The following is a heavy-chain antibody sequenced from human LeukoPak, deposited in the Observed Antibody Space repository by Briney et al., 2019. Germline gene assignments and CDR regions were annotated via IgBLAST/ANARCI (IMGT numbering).Heavy chain of an antibody. V-gene: IGHV4-59*01. CDR3: ARDTKYYYDSSGYYYADAFDI. J-gene: IGHJ3*02. CDR2: IYYSGST. CDR1: GGSISSYY. D-gene: IGHD3-22*01. Sequence: SETLSLTCTVSGGSISSYYWSWIRQPPGKGLEWIGYIYYSGSTKYNPSLKSRVTISVDTSKNQCYLKLSAVTAADTAVYYCARDTKYYYDSSGYYYADAFDIWGQGTMVTVSS.